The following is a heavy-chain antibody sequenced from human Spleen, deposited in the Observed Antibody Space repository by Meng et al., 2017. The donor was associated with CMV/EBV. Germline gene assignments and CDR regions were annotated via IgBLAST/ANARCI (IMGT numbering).Heavy chain of an antibody. CDR3: AKGAAVGEYYYYGMDV. J-gene: IGHJ6*02. Sequence: GGSLRLSCAASGFTFSSYAMSWVRQAPGKGLEWVSAISGSGGSTYYADAVKGRFTISRDNSKNTLYLQMNSLRAEDTAVYYWAKGAAVGEYYYYGMDVWGQGTTVTVSS. D-gene: IGHD3-10*01. CDR1: GFTFSSYA. V-gene: IGHV3-23*01. CDR2: ISGSGGST.